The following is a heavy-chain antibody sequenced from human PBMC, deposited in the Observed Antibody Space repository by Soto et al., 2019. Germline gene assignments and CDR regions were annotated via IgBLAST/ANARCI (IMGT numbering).Heavy chain of an antibody. Sequence: EVQLLESGGGLVQPGGSLRLSCAASGFTFSSYAMSWVRQAPGKGLEWVSAISGSGGSTYYADSVKGRFTISRDNSKNTLYLQMNSLRAGDTAVYYCVGSWEPSHTYAFDIWGQGTMVTVSS. CDR2: ISGSGGST. J-gene: IGHJ3*02. D-gene: IGHD1-26*01. CDR3: VGSWEPSHTYAFDI. CDR1: GFTFSSYA. V-gene: IGHV3-23*01.